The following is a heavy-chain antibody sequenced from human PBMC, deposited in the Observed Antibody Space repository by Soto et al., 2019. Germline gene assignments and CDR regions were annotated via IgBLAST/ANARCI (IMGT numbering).Heavy chain of an antibody. Sequence: QVQLVQSGAEVKKPGSSVKVSCKASGGTFSSYAISWVRQAPGQGLEWMGGIIPIFGTANYAQKFQGRVTITADKSTSTAYMELSSLRSEDTAVYYCARAPMLGYCSSTSCYTAAYWYFDLWGRGTLFTVSS. CDR3: ARAPMLGYCSSTSCYTAAYWYFDL. CDR1: GGTFSSYA. D-gene: IGHD2-2*02. V-gene: IGHV1-69*06. J-gene: IGHJ2*01. CDR2: IIPIFGTA.